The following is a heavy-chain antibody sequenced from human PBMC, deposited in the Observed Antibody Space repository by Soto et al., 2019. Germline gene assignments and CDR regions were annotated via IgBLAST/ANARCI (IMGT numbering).Heavy chain of an antibody. J-gene: IGHJ5*02. CDR3: ASSRVEDWFDP. V-gene: IGHV1-18*01. CDR1: GYTFTSYG. CDR2: ISAYNGNT. D-gene: IGHD1-1*01. Sequence: ASVKVSCKASGYTFTSYGISWVRQAPGQGLEWMGWISAYNGNTNYAQKFQGRVTITADESTSTAYMELSSLRSEDTAVYYCASSRVEDWFDPWGQGTLVTVSS.